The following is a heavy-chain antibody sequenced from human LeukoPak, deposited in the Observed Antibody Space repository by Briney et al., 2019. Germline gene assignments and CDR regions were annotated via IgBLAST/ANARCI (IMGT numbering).Heavy chain of an antibody. CDR1: GFDFSSNW. V-gene: IGHV3-74*01. CDR3: AKDHHWSIDY. J-gene: IGHJ4*02. Sequence: GGSLRLSCAASGFDFSSNWMHWVRHAPGQGLVWVSRIKGDGISTNYADSVKGRFTISRDIAKNTLYPQMNSLRAEDTGVYYCAKDHHWSIDYWGRGTLVTVSS. D-gene: IGHD3-3*01. CDR2: IKGDGIST.